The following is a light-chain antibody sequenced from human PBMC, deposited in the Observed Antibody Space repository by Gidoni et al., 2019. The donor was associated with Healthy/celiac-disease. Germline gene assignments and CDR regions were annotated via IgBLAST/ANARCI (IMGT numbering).Light chain of an antibody. Sequence: AIRMTQPPSSFSASTGDRVTITCRASQGISSYLAWYQQKPGKAPKLLIYAASTLQSGVPSRFSGSGSGTDFTLTISCLQSEDFATYYCQQYYSYLITFXQXTRLEIK. V-gene: IGKV1-8*01. CDR1: QGISSY. CDR2: AAS. CDR3: QQYYSYLIT. J-gene: IGKJ5*01.